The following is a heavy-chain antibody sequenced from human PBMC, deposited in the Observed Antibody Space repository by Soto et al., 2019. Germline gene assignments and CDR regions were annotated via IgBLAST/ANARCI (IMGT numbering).Heavy chain of an antibody. Sequence: PSLTLSLTCVISGDSVSRNSVTWNWIRQSPSGGLEWLGKTYYTSTWNNVYAGSVKSRITINPDTSKNQVSLQVNSVTPEDTAVYCCARQWSNSCWSGYDNWGQGTMVTVSS. V-gene: IGHV6-1*01. CDR3: ARQWSNSCWSGYDN. CDR1: GDSVSRNSVT. CDR2: TYYTSTWNN. J-gene: IGHJ3*02. D-gene: IGHD2-2*01.